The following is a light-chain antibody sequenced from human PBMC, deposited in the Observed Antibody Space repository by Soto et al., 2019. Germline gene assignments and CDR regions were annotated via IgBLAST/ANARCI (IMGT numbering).Light chain of an antibody. CDR1: QSVSSSY. CDR2: GAS. CDR3: QHYGSSPWT. J-gene: IGKJ1*01. V-gene: IGKV3-20*01. Sequence: EIVLTQSPGTLSLSPGERATLSCRASQSVSSSYLAWYQQKPGQAPRLLIYGASSRATGIPDRFSGSGSGTAFTLTIRRLAPEDFAVYYCQHYGSSPWTLGQGTKVEFK.